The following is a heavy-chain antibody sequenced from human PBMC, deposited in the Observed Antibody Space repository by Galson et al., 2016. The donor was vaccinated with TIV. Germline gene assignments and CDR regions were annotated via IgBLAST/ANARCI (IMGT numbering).Heavy chain of an antibody. CDR2: IRYDGSYQ. Sequence: SLRLSCAASGFTFNIYGMHWVRQAPGKGLEWVASIRYDGSYQNYVDSVKGRFTISRDNSKNTLYQRMNSLRVDDTAVYYCARPGLLQSYESGDNYYDYYWYGLDVWGQGATVTVSS. V-gene: IGHV3-33*01. J-gene: IGHJ6*02. D-gene: IGHD2-21*02. CDR3: ARPGLLQSYESGDNYYDYYWYGLDV. CDR1: GFTFNIYG.